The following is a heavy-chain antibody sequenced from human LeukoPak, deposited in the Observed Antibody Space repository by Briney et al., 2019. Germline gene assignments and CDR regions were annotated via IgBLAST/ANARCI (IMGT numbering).Heavy chain of an antibody. D-gene: IGHD6-13*01. Sequence: GASVKVSCKASGYTFTSYGISWVRQAPGQGLEWMGWISAYNGNTNYAQKFQGRVTMTRDTSISTAYMELSRLRSDDTAVYYCARDRPGISIDIWGQGTMVTVSS. CDR2: ISAYNGNT. J-gene: IGHJ3*02. V-gene: IGHV1-18*01. CDR3: ARDRPGISIDI. CDR1: GYTFTSYG.